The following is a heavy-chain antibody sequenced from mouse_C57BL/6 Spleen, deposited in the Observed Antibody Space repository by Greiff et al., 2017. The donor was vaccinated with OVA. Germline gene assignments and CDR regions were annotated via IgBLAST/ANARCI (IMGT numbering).Heavy chain of an antibody. V-gene: IGHV1-69*01. J-gene: IGHJ2*01. CDR1: GYTFTSYW. CDR3: ARREFYYGSSGDY. D-gene: IGHD1-1*01. Sequence: QVQLQQPGAELVMPGASVKLSCKASGYTFTSYWMHWVKQRPGQGLEWIGEIDPSDSYTNYNQKFKGKSTLTVDKSSSTAYMQLSSLTSEDSAVYYCARREFYYGSSGDYWGQGTTLTVSS. CDR2: IDPSDSYT.